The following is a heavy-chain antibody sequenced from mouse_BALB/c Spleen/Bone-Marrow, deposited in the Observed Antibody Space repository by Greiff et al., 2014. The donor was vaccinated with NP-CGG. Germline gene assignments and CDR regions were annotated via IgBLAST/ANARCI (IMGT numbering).Heavy chain of an antibody. CDR2: ISSGSSTI. CDR1: GFTFSSFG. D-gene: IGHD1-1*01. CDR3: ARSGSSSGYFDY. J-gene: IGHJ2*01. V-gene: IGHV5-17*02. Sequence: VQLKGSGGGLVQPGGARELSCAASGFTFSSFGMHWVRQAPEKGLGGVAYISSGSSTIYYADTVMGRFTISRDNPKNTLFLQMTSLRSEDTAMYYCARSGSSSGYFDYWGQGTTLTVSS.